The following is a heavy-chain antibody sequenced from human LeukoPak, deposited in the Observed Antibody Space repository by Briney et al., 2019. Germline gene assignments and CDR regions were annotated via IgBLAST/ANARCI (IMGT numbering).Heavy chain of an antibody. CDR3: ARNDFWSGYDGFDV. V-gene: IGHV3-7*01. J-gene: IGHJ3*01. CDR2: IHKDGSEK. D-gene: IGHD3-3*01. CDR1: RFTFRDYW. Sequence: GGSLRLSCAASRFTFRDYWMSWVRQAPGKGLEWVANIHKDGSEKYYVDSVEGRFTISRDNAKNSLYLQMNSLRAEDTAIYYCARNDFWSGYDGFDVWGQGTVVTVSS.